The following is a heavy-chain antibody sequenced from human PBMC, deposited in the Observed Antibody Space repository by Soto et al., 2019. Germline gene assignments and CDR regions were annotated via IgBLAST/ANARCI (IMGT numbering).Heavy chain of an antibody. D-gene: IGHD3-16*01. CDR1: GFSFSTYL. CDR2: IKQGGNEK. Sequence: GGSFRLSCAATGFSFSTYLMSWIRQAPGKGLEWVANIKQGGNEKFYVDSVKGRFTISRDNDKKSLYLQMDSLRVEDTAVYYCVGALTYEVPYYYYGMDVWGQGTTVTVSS. V-gene: IGHV3-7*01. J-gene: IGHJ6*02. CDR3: VGALTYEVPYYYYGMDV.